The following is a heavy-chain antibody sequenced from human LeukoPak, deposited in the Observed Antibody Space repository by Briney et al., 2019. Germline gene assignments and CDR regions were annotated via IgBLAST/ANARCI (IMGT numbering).Heavy chain of an antibody. D-gene: IGHD5-24*01. CDR2: ITSSGSTM. V-gene: IGHV3-48*03. J-gene: IGHJ4*02. CDR3: ARDPVGGDIDY. CDR1: GFTLSSYQ. Sequence: QPGGSLRLSCAASGFTLSSYQMNWVRQAPGKGLEWVSYITSSGSTMYYADSVRGRFTISRDNAKNSLYLQMNSLRAEDTAVYYCARDPVGGDIDYWGQGTLVTVSS.